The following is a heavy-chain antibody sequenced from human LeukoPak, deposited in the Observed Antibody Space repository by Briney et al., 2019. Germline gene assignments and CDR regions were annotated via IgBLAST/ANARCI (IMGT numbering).Heavy chain of an antibody. CDR2: IYSGGST. J-gene: IGHJ3*01. D-gene: IGHD3-10*02. Sequence: PGGSLRLSCAASGFTVSTNYMSWVRQAPGKGLEWVSVIYSGGSTYYADSVKGRFTISRDNSRNTLYLQMNSLRADDTAVYYCARDSPYCYVSGLWGQGTMVTVSS. CDR3: ARDSPYCYVSGL. V-gene: IGHV3-53*01. CDR1: GFTVSTNY.